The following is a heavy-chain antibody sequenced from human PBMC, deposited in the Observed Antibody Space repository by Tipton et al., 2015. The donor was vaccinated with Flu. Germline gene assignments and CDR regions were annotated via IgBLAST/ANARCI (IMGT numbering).Heavy chain of an antibody. CDR1: GFTFSDHY. CDR3: ARGPYV. CDR2: TRNKASSYTT. J-gene: IGHJ6*02. Sequence: SLRLSCAASGFTFSDHYMDWVRQAPGKGLEWVGRTRNKASSYTTEYAASVKGRFTISRDDSKNSLYLQMNSLKTEDTAVYYCARGPYVWGQGTTVTVSS. V-gene: IGHV3-72*01.